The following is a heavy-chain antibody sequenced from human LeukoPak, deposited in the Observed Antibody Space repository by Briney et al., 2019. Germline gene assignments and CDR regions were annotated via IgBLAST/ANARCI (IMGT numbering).Heavy chain of an antibody. V-gene: IGHV3-15*01. J-gene: IGHJ4*02. D-gene: IGHD2-8*01. CDR2: IKSKAEGGTA. Sequence: GGSHRISCAASGFTFNNTWMTWVRQAPGKGLEWVGLIKSKAEGGTADFGAPVKGRFAISRDDSKNTLYLQMNSLKIEDTAVYYCATDLGSMYGLSYWGQGTLVTVSS. CDR1: GFTFNNTW. CDR3: ATDLGSMYGLSY.